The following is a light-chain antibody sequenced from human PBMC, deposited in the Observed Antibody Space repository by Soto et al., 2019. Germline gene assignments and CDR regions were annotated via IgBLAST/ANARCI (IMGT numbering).Light chain of an antibody. V-gene: IGKV3-20*01. CDR3: QQYGNSRGT. CDR1: QSVGNY. J-gene: IGKJ1*01. CDR2: GAS. Sequence: EIVLTQYPATLSLSPGEGATLSCRASQSVGNYLAWYQQKPGQAPRLLIYGASSRATGIPDRFSGSGSGTDFTLTISGLEPEDFAVYYCQQYGNSRGTFGQGTKVDIK.